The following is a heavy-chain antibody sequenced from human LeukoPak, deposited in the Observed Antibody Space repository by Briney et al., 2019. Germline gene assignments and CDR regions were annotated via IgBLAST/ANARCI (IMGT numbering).Heavy chain of an antibody. CDR2: IYTSGST. J-gene: IGHJ4*02. D-gene: IGHD6-13*01. CDR3: ARDSSEGKRAAAASFDY. V-gene: IGHV4-4*07. Sequence: SETLSLTCTVSGGSISSYYWSWLRQPAGKGLEWIGRIYTSGSTNYNPSLKSRVTMSVDTSKNQFSLKLSSVTAADTAVYYCARDSSEGKRAAAASFDYWGQGTLVTVSS. CDR1: GGSISSYY.